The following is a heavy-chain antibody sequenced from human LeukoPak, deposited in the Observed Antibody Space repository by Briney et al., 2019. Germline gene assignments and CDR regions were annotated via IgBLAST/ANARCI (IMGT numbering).Heavy chain of an antibody. J-gene: IGHJ4*02. Sequence: PGGTLRLSCAASGITFSSYAMSWVRQAPGKGLEWVSAISGSGGSTYYADSVKGRFIISRDNSKNTLYLQMNSLRAEDTAVYYCSRDLHCIGSTCYGLWGQGTRVTVSS. CDR3: SRDLHCIGSTCYGL. D-gene: IGHD2-2*01. CDR2: ISGSGGST. V-gene: IGHV3-23*01. CDR1: GITFSSYA.